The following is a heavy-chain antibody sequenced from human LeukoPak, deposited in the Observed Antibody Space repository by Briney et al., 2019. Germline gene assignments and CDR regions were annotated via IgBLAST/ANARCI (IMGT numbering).Heavy chain of an antibody. Sequence: SGGSLRLSCAASGFTFSSYAMSWVRQAPGKGLEWVSAISGNGVSRYYVGPVKGRFTISRDNSKNTLYLQMNSLKAEYTAVYYCAKDSGHGSGTYYDDYWGQGTLVTVSS. J-gene: IGHJ4*02. D-gene: IGHD3-10*01. CDR1: GFTFSSYA. V-gene: IGHV3-23*01. CDR3: AKDSGHGSGTYYDDY. CDR2: ISGNGVSR.